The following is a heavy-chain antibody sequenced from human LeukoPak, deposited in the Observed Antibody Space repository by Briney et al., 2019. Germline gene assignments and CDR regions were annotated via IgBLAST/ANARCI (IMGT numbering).Heavy chain of an antibody. D-gene: IGHD6-6*01. CDR3: WGLRFAALQGVSYYYHYMGV. V-gene: IGHV4-59*01. J-gene: IGHJ6*03. CDR1: GCSISTYY. CDR2: VHYSGSN. Sequence: WETLALTCSVSGCSISTYYWSWVRQPPGKGLEEVVYVHYSGSNNYNPSLKSRPTISIDMSSNNSSLRLNYVTAADTAAYYCWGLRFAALQGVSYYYHYMGVWGKGTTVIVSS.